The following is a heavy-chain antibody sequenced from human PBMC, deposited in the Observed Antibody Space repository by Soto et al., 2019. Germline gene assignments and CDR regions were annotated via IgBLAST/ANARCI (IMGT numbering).Heavy chain of an antibody. V-gene: IGHV1-69*13. CDR3: ARVRRDGYNWDYYYYGMDV. Sequence: SVKVSCKASGYTFSTYGISWVRHAPGQGLEWMGGIIPIFGTANYAQRFQGRVTITADESTSTAYMELSSLRSEDTAVYYCARVRRDGYNWDYYYYGMDVWGQGTTVTVSS. CDR2: IIPIFGTA. D-gene: IGHD5-12*01. CDR1: GYTFSTYG. J-gene: IGHJ6*02.